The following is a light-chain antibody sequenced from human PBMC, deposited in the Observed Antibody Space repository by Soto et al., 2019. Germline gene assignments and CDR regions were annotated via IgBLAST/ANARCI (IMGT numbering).Light chain of an antibody. CDR2: DIT. CDR1: RSDVGAYNY. Sequence: QSALTQPGSVSGSPGQSIAISCTGTRSDVGAYNYVSWYQQHPGKAPKLMVSDITKRPSGVSDRFSGSKSGNTASLTISGLQAEDEADYYCSSFAGSYSYVFGTGTKVTVL. V-gene: IGLV2-14*03. J-gene: IGLJ1*01. CDR3: SSFAGSYSYV.